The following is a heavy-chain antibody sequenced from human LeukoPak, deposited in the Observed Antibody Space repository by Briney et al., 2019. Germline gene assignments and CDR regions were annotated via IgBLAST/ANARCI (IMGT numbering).Heavy chain of an antibody. J-gene: IGHJ6*03. CDR3: AKDRSMVRGVSIRFRRSGTMDV. CDR2: IYSGAGA. CDR1: GFTVSGNY. Sequence: GGSLRLSCAASGFTVSGNYMGWVPPAPGKGLEWVSGIYSGAGAYSADSVKGRFTISRDNSKNMLYLQMNSLGAEDTAVYYCAKDRSMVRGVSIRFRRSGTMDVWGKGTTVTISS. V-gene: IGHV3-66*01. D-gene: IGHD3-10*01.